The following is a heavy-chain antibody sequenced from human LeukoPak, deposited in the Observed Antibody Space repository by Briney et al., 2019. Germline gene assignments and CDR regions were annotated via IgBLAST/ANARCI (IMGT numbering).Heavy chain of an antibody. J-gene: IGHJ3*02. Sequence: KPSETLSLTCTVSGGSISSGDYYWSWIRQHPGKGLEWIGYIYYSGSTYYNPSLKSRVTISVDTSKNQFSLKLSSVTAADTAVYYCARGGVYYYDSSDRGAFDIWGQGTMVTVSS. CDR1: GGSISSGDYY. D-gene: IGHD3-22*01. CDR2: IYYSGST. V-gene: IGHV4-31*03. CDR3: ARGGVYYYDSSDRGAFDI.